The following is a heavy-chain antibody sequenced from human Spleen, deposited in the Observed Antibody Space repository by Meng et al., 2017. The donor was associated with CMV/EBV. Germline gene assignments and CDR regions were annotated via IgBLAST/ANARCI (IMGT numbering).Heavy chain of an antibody. CDR1: GGSFSGYY. CDR2: INHSGST. D-gene: IGHD6-13*01. V-gene: IGHV4-34*01. J-gene: IGHJ4*02. Sequence: CAVYGGSFSGYYWSWIRQPPGKGLEWIGEINHSGSTNYSPSLKSRVTISVDTSKNQFSLKLSSVTAADTAVYYCARAADSSSWYYFDYWGQGTLVTVSS. CDR3: ARAADSSSWYYFDY.